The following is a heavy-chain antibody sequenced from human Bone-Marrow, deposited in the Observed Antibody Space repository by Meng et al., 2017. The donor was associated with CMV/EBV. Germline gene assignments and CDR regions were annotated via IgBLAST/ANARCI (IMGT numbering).Heavy chain of an antibody. CDR2: ISSSSSYI. J-gene: IGHJ5*02. CDR1: GFTFSSYS. CDR3: ARGYDIVENWFDP. V-gene: IGHV3-21*01. Sequence: ESLKISCAASGFTFSSYSMNWVRQAPGKGLEWVSSISSSSSYIYYADSVKGRFTISRDNAKNSLYLQMNSLRAEDTAVYYCARGYDIVENWFDPWGQGTLVTVSS. D-gene: IGHD3-9*01.